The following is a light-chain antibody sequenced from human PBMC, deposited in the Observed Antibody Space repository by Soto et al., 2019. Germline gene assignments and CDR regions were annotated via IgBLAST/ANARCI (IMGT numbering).Light chain of an antibody. CDR2: QVS. CDR3: LQGTHWPWT. CDR1: QSLIHSDGNTY. Sequence: DVVMTQSPLFLPVTLGQPASISCRSSQSLIHSDGNTYLSWFQQRPGQSPRRLIYQVSDRDSGVPDRVPGSGSGTDFTLKIRRVEAEDVGVYYCLQGTHWPWTFGQGTEVEI. J-gene: IGKJ1*01. V-gene: IGKV2-30*02.